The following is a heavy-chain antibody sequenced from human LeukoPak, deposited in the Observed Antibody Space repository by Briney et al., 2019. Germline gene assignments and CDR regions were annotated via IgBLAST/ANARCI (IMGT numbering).Heavy chain of an antibody. CDR2: IGTAGEI. CDR1: GFTFRSYD. V-gene: IGHV3-13*01. D-gene: IGHD6-13*01. J-gene: IGHJ2*01. CDR3: ARAAYSSTWYSRYFDL. Sequence: SCKASGFTFRSYDMHWVRQATGKGLEWVSGIGTAGEIYYPGSVKGRFTISREDAKNSLYLQMNSLRAGDTAVYYCARAAYSSTWYSRYFDLWGRGTLVTVSS.